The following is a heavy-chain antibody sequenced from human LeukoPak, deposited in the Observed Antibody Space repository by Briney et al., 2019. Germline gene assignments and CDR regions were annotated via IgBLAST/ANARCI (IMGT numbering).Heavy chain of an antibody. V-gene: IGHV3-23*01. Sequence: GGSLRLSCAASGFTFSSYTMAWVRQAPGKGLEWVSAISGSGGSTYYGDSVKGRLTISRDNSKNTLYLQMNSLRAEDTAVYYCAKGGLVPSTFDAFDIWGQGTMVTVSS. J-gene: IGHJ3*02. D-gene: IGHD2-2*01. CDR1: GFTFSSYT. CDR3: AKGGLVPSTFDAFDI. CDR2: ISGSGGST.